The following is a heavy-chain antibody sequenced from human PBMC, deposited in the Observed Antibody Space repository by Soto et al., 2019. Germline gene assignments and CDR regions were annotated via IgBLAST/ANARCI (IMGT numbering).Heavy chain of an antibody. CDR1: GYTFTSYA. V-gene: IGHV1-3*01. D-gene: IGHD6-13*01. CDR2: INAGNGNT. Sequence: ASVKVSCKASGYTFTSYAMHWVRQAPGQRLEWMGWINAGNGNTKYSQKFQGRFTISRDNSKNTLYLQMSSLRAEDTSVYYCVKDRQAGTSSNWFDPWGQGTLVTVSS. J-gene: IGHJ5*02. CDR3: VKDRQAGTSSNWFDP.